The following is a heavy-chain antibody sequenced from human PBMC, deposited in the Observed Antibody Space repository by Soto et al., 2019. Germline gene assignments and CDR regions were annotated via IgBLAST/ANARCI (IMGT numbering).Heavy chain of an antibody. V-gene: IGHV1-46*01. J-gene: IGHJ6*02. CDR3: ARDLVRGVNYYYGMDV. D-gene: IGHD3-10*01. CDR2: INPSGGST. Sequence: ASVKVSCKASGYTFTSYYMHWVRQAPGQGHKWMGIINPSGGSTSYAQKFQGRVTMTRDTSTSTVYMELSSLRSEDTAVYFCARDLVRGVNYYYGMDVWGQGTTVTVSS. CDR1: GYTFTSYY.